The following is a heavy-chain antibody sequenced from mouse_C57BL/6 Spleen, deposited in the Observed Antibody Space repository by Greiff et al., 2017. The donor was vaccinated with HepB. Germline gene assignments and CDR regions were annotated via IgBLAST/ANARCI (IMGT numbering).Heavy chain of an antibody. CDR2: INPNNGGT. J-gene: IGHJ3*01. CDR3: ARGRDDYDVFAY. V-gene: IGHV1-18*01. Sequence: EVQLQQSGPELVKPGASVKIPCKASGYTFTDYNMDWVKQSHGKSLEWIGDINPNNGGTIYNQKFKGKATLTVDKSSSTAYMELRSLTSEDTAVYYCARGRDDYDVFAYWGQGTLVTVSA. CDR1: GYTFTDYN. D-gene: IGHD2-4*01.